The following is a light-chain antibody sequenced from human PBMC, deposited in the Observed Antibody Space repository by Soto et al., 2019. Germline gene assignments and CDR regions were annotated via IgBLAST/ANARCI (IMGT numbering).Light chain of an antibody. Sequence: PGETAIVSCRTSQSLANSRLAWYRQKPGQAPRLLIYDVSRRATGIPDRFSGSGSGTDFTLSISRLEPEDFAVYFCHQYQTSPWTFGRGTKV. V-gene: IGKV3-20*01. J-gene: IGKJ1*01. CDR2: DVS. CDR1: QSLANSR. CDR3: HQYQTSPWT.